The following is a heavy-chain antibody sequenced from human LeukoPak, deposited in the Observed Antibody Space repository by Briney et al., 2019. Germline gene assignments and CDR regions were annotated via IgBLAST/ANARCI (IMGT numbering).Heavy chain of an antibody. J-gene: IGHJ4*02. V-gene: IGHV1-18*01. CDR3: ARDRDTIATTDAGGDHFHH. CDR2: ISAYNGNT. Sequence: ASVKVSCKASGYTFTSYGISWVRQAPGQGLEWMGWISAYNGNTNYAQKLQGRVTMTTDTSTSTAYMELRSLRSDDTAVYYCARDRDTIATTDAGGDHFHHWGQGTLVTVSS. D-gene: IGHD6-13*01. CDR1: GYTFTSYG.